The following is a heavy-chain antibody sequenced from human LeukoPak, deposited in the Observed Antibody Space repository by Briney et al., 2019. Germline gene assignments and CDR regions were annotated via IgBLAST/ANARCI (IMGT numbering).Heavy chain of an antibody. J-gene: IGHJ5*02. D-gene: IGHD3-3*01. V-gene: IGHV1-69*05. Sequence: GASVKVSCKASGGTFSSYAISWVRQAPGQGLEWMGRIIPIFGTANYAQKFQGRVTITTDESTSTAYMELSSLRSEDTAVYYCAGDRTAYDLWSGEGDWFDPWGQGTLVTVSS. CDR3: AGDRTAYDLWSGEGDWFDP. CDR1: GGTFSSYA. CDR2: IIPIFGTA.